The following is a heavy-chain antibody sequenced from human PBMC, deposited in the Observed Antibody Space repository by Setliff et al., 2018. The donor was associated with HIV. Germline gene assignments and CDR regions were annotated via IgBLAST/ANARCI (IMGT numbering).Heavy chain of an antibody. V-gene: IGHV3-48*01. J-gene: IGHJ6*03. CDR2: ISGDTRII. CDR1: VFTFSSYS. Sequence: GGSLRLSCAASVFTFSSYSMNWVRQAPGKGLEWVSYISGDTRIINYAGSVKGRFTISRDNSKNILYLQINSLRTEDTAVYYCAKNPRDYYYYMDVWGKGTTVTVSS. CDR3: AKNPRDYYYYMDV.